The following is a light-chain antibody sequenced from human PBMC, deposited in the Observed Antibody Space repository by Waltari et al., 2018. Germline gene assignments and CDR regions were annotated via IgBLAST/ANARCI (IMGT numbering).Light chain of an antibody. CDR3: QQYGSSPWT. CDR2: AAS. Sequence: DIVLTQSPGTLSLSPGERSPLPCRASRSVSYNYLAWYQQKPGQAHRLLIYAASSRATGIPDRFSGSGSGTDCTLTITRVEPEDVAAYYCQQYGSSPWTFGQGTKVDIK. V-gene: IGKV3-20*01. CDR1: RSVSYNY. J-gene: IGKJ1*01.